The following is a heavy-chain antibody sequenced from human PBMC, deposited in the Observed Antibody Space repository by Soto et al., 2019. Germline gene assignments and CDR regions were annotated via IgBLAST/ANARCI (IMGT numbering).Heavy chain of an antibody. CDR3: AREGPMVAATIDY. CDR1: GFTVSSNY. J-gene: IGHJ4*02. D-gene: IGHD2-15*01. CDR2: IYSGGST. V-gene: IGHV3-66*01. Sequence: GGSLRLSCAASGFTVSSNYMSWVRQAPGKGLEWVSVIYSGGSTYYADSVKGRFTISRDNSKNTLYLQMNSLRAEDTAVYYCAREGPMVAATIDYSGQGTLVTVSS.